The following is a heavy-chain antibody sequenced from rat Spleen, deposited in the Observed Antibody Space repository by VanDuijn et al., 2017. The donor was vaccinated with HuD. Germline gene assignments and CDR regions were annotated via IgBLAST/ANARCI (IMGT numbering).Heavy chain of an antibody. CDR2: INSAGST. Sequence: EVQLQESGPGLVKPSQSLSLTCSVTGYSITSSYRWNWIRKFPGHKLEWMGYINSAGSTNYNPSLKSRISITRDTSKNQFFLRVNSVTTEDTATYYCGRDNNYKAYWGQGVMVTVSS. D-gene: IGHD1-10*01. CDR1: GYSITSSYR. V-gene: IGHV3-3*01. CDR3: GRDNNYKAY. J-gene: IGHJ2*01.